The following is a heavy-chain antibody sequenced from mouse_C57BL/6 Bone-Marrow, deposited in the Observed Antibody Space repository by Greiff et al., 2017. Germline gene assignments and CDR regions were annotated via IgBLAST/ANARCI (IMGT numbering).Heavy chain of an antibody. CDR3: VRDGDYYGSSRDYAMDY. J-gene: IGHJ4*01. V-gene: IGHV10-3*01. CDR2: IRSKSSNYAT. D-gene: IGHD1-1*01. CDR1: GFTFNTYA. Sequence: EVMLVESGGGLVQPKGSLKLSCAASGFTFNTYAMHWVRQAPGKGLEWVARIRSKSSNYATYYADSVKDRFTISRDDSQSMLYLQMNNLKTENTAIYYCVRDGDYYGSSRDYAMDYWGQGTSVTVSS.